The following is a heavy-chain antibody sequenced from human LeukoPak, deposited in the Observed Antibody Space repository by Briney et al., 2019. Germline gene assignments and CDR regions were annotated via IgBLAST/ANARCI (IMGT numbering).Heavy chain of an antibody. V-gene: IGHV4-59*01. D-gene: IGHD2-15*01. CDR3: ARDPGGSMGFDY. J-gene: IGHJ4*02. Sequence: SETLSLTCTVSGGSISSYYWSWIRQPPGKGLEWIGYIYYSGSTNYNPSLKSRVTISVDTSKNQFSLKLSSVTAADTAVYYCARDPGGSMGFDYWGQGTLVTVSS. CDR1: GGSISSYY. CDR2: IYYSGST.